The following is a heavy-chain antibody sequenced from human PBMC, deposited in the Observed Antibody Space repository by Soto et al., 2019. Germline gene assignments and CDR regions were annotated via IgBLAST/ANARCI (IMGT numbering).Heavy chain of an antibody. V-gene: IGHV3-21*01. Sequence: RLSCVGSGLTFSTYRLHWVRQAPGPGLEWGSSISSRSDIYYANSVKGRFTISRDNAKNAVSLQMNSLRAEDTAVYYCAREYTAWPLAYGLDVWGQGTTVTV. CDR3: AREYTAWPLAYGLDV. CDR1: GLTFSTYR. CDR2: ISSRSDI. J-gene: IGHJ6*02. D-gene: IGHD2-2*02.